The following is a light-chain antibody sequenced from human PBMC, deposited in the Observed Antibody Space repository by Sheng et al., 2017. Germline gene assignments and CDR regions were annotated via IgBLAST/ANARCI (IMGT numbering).Light chain of an antibody. CDR1: NLGDQY. CDR3: QAWDRNTVV. V-gene: IGLV3-1*01. CDR2: QDT. Sequence: SYELTQTPSVSVSPGQTASITCSGDNLGDQYASWYQQKPGQSPVLVIYQDTMRPSGIPERFSGSNSGKTATLTIHGTQAMDEADYFCQAWDRNTVVFGGGTKLTVL. J-gene: IGLJ2*01.